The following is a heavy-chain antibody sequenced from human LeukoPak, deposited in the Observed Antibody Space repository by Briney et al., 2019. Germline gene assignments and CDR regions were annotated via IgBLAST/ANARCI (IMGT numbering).Heavy chain of an antibody. CDR2: ISYDGSNK. J-gene: IGHJ1*01. Sequence: QAGGSLRLSCAASGFTFSSYGMHWVRQAPGKGLEWVAVISYDGSNKYYADSVKGRFTISRDNSKNTLYLQMNSLRAEDTAVYYCARDGRSSWYTEYFQHWGQGTLVTVSS. D-gene: IGHD6-13*01. CDR3: ARDGRSSWYTEYFQH. V-gene: IGHV3-30*03. CDR1: GFTFSSYG.